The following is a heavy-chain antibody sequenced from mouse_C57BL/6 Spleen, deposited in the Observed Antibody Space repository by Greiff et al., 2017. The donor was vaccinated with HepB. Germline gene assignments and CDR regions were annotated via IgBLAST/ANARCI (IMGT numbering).Heavy chain of an antibody. V-gene: IGHV3-6*01. J-gene: IGHJ4*01. CDR3: ARDGPTGGYYAMDY. Sequence: EVQLVESGPGLVKPSQSLSLTCSVTGYSITSGYYWNWIRQFPGNKLEWMGYISYDGSNNYNPSLKNRISITRDTSKNQFFLKLNSVTTEDTATYYCARDGPTGGYYAMDYWGQGTSVTVSS. CDR2: ISYDGSN. CDR1: GYSITSGYY. D-gene: IGHD4-1*01.